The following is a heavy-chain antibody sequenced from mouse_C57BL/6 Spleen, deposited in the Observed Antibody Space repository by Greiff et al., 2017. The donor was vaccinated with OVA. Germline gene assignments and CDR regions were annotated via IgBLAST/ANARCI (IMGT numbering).Heavy chain of an antibody. Sequence: EVKLVESGGGLVQPGGSMKLSCAASGFTFSDAWMDWVRQSPEKGLEWVAEIRNKANNHATYYAESVKGRFTISRDDSKSSVYLQMNSLRAEDTGIYYCTRRAYYSNYEGAWFAYWGQGTLVTVSA. V-gene: IGHV6-6*01. CDR2: IRNKANNHAT. CDR3: TRRAYYSNYEGAWFAY. J-gene: IGHJ3*01. CDR1: GFTFSDAW. D-gene: IGHD2-5*01.